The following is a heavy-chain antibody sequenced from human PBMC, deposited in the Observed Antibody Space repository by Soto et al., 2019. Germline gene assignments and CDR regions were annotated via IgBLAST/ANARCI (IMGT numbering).Heavy chain of an antibody. V-gene: IGHV3-33*01. CDR3: ARAQDSSSWYTVAY. D-gene: IGHD6-13*01. CDR2: IWYDGSNK. J-gene: IGHJ4*02. Sequence: QVQLVESGGGVVQPGRSLRLSCAASGFIFSNYGMHWFRQAPGKGLEWVAVIWYDGSNKYYADSLKGRFTISRDNSKNTLYLQMNSLRAADTAVYYWARAQDSSSWYTVAYWGQGTLVNVSS. CDR1: GFIFSNYG.